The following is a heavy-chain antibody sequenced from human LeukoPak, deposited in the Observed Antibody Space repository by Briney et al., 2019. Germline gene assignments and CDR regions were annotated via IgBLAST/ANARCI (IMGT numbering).Heavy chain of an antibody. D-gene: IGHD2-2*03. V-gene: IGHV3-30*03. J-gene: IGHJ3*02. CDR2: ISYDGSNK. Sequence: GGSLRLSCAASGFTFSSYGMHWVRQAPGKGLEWVAVISYDGSNKYYADSVKGRFTISRDNSKNTLYLQMNSLRAEDTAVYYCARLDRGSNAFDIWGQGTMVTVSS. CDR3: ARLDRGSNAFDI. CDR1: GFTFSSYG.